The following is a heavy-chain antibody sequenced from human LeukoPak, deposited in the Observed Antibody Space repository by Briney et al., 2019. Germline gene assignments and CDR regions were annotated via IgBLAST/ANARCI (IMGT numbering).Heavy chain of an antibody. CDR2: IKSKTDGGTT. V-gene: IGHV3-15*01. Sequence: GGSLRLSCSASGFSFSYTWMSWVRQAPGKGLDWVGRIKSKTDGGTTDYAAPVKGRFTVSRDDSKNTLFLQMNSLNSEDTAVYYCTTYKGGAFDIWSQGTMVTVSS. J-gene: IGHJ3*02. CDR3: TTYKGGAFDI. D-gene: IGHD5-24*01. CDR1: GFSFSYTW.